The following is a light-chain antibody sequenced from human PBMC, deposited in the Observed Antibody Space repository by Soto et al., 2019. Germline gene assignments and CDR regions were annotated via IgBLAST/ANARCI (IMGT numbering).Light chain of an antibody. Sequence: TQSPSTLSASVGDRVTITCRASQSVSNYLAWYQQKPGQAPRLLIYDASNRATGIPARFGGSGSGTDFTLTISSLEPEDFAVYYCQQRSNWPPAFGQGTRLEIK. CDR2: DAS. CDR3: QQRSNWPPA. V-gene: IGKV3-11*01. J-gene: IGKJ5*01. CDR1: QSVSNY.